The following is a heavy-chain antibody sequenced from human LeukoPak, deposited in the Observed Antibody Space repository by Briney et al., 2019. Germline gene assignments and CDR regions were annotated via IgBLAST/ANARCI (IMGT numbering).Heavy chain of an antibody. D-gene: IGHD3-10*01. CDR2: ISYDGSNK. V-gene: IGHV3-30-3*01. CDR3: ARAEHGRGELFSHFDY. Sequence: GGSLRLSCAASGFTFSSYAMHWDRQAPGKGLEWVAVISYDGSNKYYADSVKGRFTISRDNSKNTLYLQMNSLRAEDTAVYYCARAEHGRGELFSHFDYWGQGTLVTVSS. CDR1: GFTFSSYA. J-gene: IGHJ4*02.